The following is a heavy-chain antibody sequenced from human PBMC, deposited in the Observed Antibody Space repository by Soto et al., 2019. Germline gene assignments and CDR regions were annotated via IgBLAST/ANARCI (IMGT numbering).Heavy chain of an antibody. Sequence: SVKVSCKASGGTFSSYAISWVRQAPGQGLEWMGGIIPIFGTANYAQKFQGRVTITADESTSTAYMELSSLRSEDTAVYYCARVGVGATDPGGWFDPWGQGTLVTVSS. D-gene: IGHD1-26*01. CDR2: IIPIFGTA. J-gene: IGHJ5*02. CDR1: GGTFSSYA. V-gene: IGHV1-69*13. CDR3: ARVGVGATDPGGWFDP.